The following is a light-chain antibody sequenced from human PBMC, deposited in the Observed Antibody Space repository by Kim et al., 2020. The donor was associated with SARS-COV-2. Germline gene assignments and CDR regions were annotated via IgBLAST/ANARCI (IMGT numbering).Light chain of an antibody. Sequence: SYELTQPPSVSVAPGKTARVTCGGNNIGRKSVHWYQQKPGQAPVLVIYYDSDRPSGIPERISGSKSVNTATLTISRVEAGDEADYYCQVWDVNTDLVVFGGGTQLTVL. CDR1: NIGRKS. CDR3: QVWDVNTDLVV. CDR2: YDS. J-gene: IGLJ2*01. V-gene: IGLV3-21*04.